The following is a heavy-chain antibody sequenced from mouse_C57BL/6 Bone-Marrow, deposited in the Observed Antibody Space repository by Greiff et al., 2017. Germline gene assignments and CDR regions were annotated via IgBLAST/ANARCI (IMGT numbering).Heavy chain of an antibody. CDR2: ISYDGSN. CDR1: GYSITSGYY. V-gene: IGHV3-6*01. CDR3: ARDGHLAY. J-gene: IGHJ3*01. Sequence: EVQLQESGPGLVKPSQSLSLPCSVTGYSITSGYYWNWIRQFPGNKLEWMGYISYDGSNNYNPSLKNRISITRDTSKNQFFLKLNSVTTEDTATYYCARDGHLAYWGQGTLVTVSA.